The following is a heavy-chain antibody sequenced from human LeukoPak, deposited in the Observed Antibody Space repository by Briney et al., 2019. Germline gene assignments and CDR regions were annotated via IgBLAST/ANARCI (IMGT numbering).Heavy chain of an antibody. D-gene: IGHD3-16*01. Sequence: GGSLRLSCVASGFPFDRYWMSWVRQAPGKGVEGVANIKDEGSEKNFVDSVKGGFTISRDNAETSLFLQMTSLRADDTAVYFCARQPIYEAYFDFWGQGTLVTVSS. CDR3: ARQPIYEAYFDF. V-gene: IGHV3-7*01. CDR1: GFPFDRYW. CDR2: IKDEGSEK. J-gene: IGHJ4*02.